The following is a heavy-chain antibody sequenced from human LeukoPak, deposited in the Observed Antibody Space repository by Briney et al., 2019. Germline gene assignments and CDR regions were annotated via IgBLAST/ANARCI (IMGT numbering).Heavy chain of an antibody. Sequence: PGGSLRLSCAASGFIFSSYWMSWIRQPPGKGLEWIGYIYYSGSTNYNPSLKSRVTISVDTSKNQFSLKLSSVTAADTAVYFCARRLVWGDSHLDAFDIWGQGTMVTVSS. D-gene: IGHD2-21*02. V-gene: IGHV4-59*08. J-gene: IGHJ3*02. CDR3: ARRLVWGDSHLDAFDI. CDR1: GFIFSSYW. CDR2: IYYSGST.